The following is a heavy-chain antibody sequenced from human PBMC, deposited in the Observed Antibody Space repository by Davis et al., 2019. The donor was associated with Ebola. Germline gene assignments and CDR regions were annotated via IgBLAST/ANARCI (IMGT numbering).Heavy chain of an antibody. CDR1: GYAFSNYG. J-gene: IGHJ6*02. CDR2: INPNSGGT. D-gene: IGHD6-13*01. V-gene: IGHV1-2*04. Sequence: ASVQVSCKVSGYAFSNYGISWVRQAPGQGLEWMGWINPNSGGTNYAQKFQGWVTMIRNTSISTAYMELSRLRSDDTAVYYCARERIAAAGTQHYYYFGMDVWGQGTTVTVSS. CDR3: ARERIAAAGTQHYYYFGMDV.